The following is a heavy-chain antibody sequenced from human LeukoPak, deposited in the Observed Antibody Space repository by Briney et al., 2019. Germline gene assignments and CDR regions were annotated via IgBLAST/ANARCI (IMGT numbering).Heavy chain of an antibody. CDR3: ARDLGYSSLDA. D-gene: IGHD2-21*01. Sequence: GGSLRLSCAASGFTFNNYAMAWVRQAPGKGLEWVSGISGSGDSTYYAESVRGRFTMSRDNSQTTLYVEMNSLTAEDTAVYYCARDLGYSSLDAWGQGTLVTASS. J-gene: IGHJ5*02. V-gene: IGHV3-23*01. CDR2: ISGSGDST. CDR1: GFTFNNYA.